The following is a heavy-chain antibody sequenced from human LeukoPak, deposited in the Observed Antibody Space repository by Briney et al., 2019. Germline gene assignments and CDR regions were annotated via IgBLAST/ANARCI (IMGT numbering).Heavy chain of an antibody. CDR1: GGSISSGDYY. CDR3: ARELTYYDILTGYSPTAWFDP. CDR2: IYYSGST. V-gene: IGHV4-30-4*01. D-gene: IGHD3-9*01. J-gene: IGHJ5*02. Sequence: PSQTLSLTCTVSGGSISSGDYYWSWIRQPPGKGLEWIGYIYYSGSTYYNPSLKSRVTISVDTSKNQFSLKLSSVTAADTAVYYCARELTYYDILTGYSPTAWFDPWGQGTLVTASS.